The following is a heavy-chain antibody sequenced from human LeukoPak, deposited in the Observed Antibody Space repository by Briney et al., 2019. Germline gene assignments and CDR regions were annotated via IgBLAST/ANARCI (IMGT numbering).Heavy chain of an antibody. D-gene: IGHD2/OR15-2a*01. CDR1: GGSISSYY. Sequence: PSETLSLTCTVSGGSISSYYWSWIRQPPGKGLEWIGYIYYSGSTNYNPSLKSQVTISVDTSKNQSTLKLNSVTATDTAMYLCASRSICYYYGMHVWDQGTTVTVSS. CDR2: IYYSGST. J-gene: IGHJ6*02. CDR3: ASRSICYYYGMHV. V-gene: IGHV4-59*08.